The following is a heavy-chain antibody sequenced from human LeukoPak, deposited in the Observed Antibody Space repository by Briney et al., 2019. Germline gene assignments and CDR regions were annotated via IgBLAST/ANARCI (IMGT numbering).Heavy chain of an antibody. V-gene: IGHV3-33*03. J-gene: IGHJ4*01. CDR1: GFSFSDFG. CDR2: IWADGSDE. D-gene: IGHD1-26*01. Sequence: PGRSLRLSCAASGFSFSDFGMHWVRQAPGKGLDWVAVIWADGSDEYYADSVKGRFTIFRDNSKNTLYLQISSLRTDDTAVYYCAKGSRETVFDIWGHGTLVTVSS. CDR3: AKGSRETVFDI.